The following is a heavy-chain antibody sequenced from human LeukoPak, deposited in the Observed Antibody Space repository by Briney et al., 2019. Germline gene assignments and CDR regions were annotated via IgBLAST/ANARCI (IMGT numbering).Heavy chain of an antibody. CDR1: GDSISSSY. D-gene: IGHD6-13*01. V-gene: IGHV4-59*08. CDR3: ARSAAGLSYGMDV. CDR2: IYYSGST. J-gene: IGHJ6*02. Sequence: PSETLSLTCTVSGDSISSSYWSWIRQPPGKGLEWIAHIYYSGSTNYNPSLKSRVTISLDTSKNQFSLKLSSVTAADTAVYFCARSAAGLSYGMDVWGQGTTVTVSS.